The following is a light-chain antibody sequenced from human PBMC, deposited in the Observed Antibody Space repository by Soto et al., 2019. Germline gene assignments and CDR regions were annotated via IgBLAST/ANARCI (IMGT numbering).Light chain of an antibody. CDR1: QSISSW. J-gene: IGKJ1*01. Sequence: DIQMTQSPSTLSASVGDRVTITSRASQSISSWLAWYQQKPGKAPKLLIYKASSLESGLPSRFSGSGSGTEFTLTISSLQPDDFATYYCQQYNSFGQGTKVEIK. V-gene: IGKV1-5*03. CDR2: KAS. CDR3: QQYNS.